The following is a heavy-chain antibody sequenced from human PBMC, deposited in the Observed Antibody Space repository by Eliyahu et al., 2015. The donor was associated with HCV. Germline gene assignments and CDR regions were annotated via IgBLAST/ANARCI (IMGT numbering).Heavy chain of an antibody. CDR2: IYXXGSA. D-gene: IGHD3-16*01. V-gene: IGHV4-59*01. J-gene: IGHJ4*02. Sequence: QVQLQESGPGLVKPSETLSLTCTVSGGXISSYXWXWIRQPPGKGLEWIGFIYXXGSANYNPSLKSRVXISVDASKNQFSLKLNSATAADTAVYYCARAASRDYLLITFGGVPENYFFDSWGQGTLATVSS. CDR1: GGXISSYX. CDR3: ARAASRDYLLITFGGVPENYFFDS.